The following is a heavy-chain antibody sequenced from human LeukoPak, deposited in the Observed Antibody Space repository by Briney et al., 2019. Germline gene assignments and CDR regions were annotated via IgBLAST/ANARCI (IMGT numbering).Heavy chain of an antibody. V-gene: IGHV4-59*11. J-gene: IGHJ4*02. CDR2: INYSGST. D-gene: IGHD1-7*01. CDR3: ARMNYIFDY. Sequence: SETLSLTCTVSGGSITSHYWSWIRQPPGKGLEWIGYINYSGSTNYNPSLKSRVTMSADTSKNQFSLKLSSVTAADTAVYYCARMNYIFDYWGQGTLVTVSS. CDR1: GGSITSHY.